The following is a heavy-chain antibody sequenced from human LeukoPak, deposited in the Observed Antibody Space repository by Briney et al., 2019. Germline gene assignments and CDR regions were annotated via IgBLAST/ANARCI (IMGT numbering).Heavy chain of an antibody. V-gene: IGHV1-18*01. CDR2: ISGYNGNT. J-gene: IGHJ4*02. Sequence: GASVKVSCKASGYTFTSYGISWVRQAPGQGLEWMGWISGYNGNTKYVQKLQGRVTMTTDTSTSTVYMELRSLRSDDTAVYYCARGESSGYTDYWGQGTLVTVSS. CDR1: GYTFTSYG. CDR3: ARGESSGYTDY. D-gene: IGHD6-19*01.